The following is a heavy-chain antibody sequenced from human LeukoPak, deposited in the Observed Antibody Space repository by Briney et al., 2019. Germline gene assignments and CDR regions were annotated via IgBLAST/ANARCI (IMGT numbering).Heavy chain of an antibody. J-gene: IGHJ4*02. D-gene: IGHD3-3*01. CDR3: AVFWRGYDRGNYFDY. Sequence: PSETLSLTCTVSGGSISSSSYYWGWIRQPPGKGLEWIGSIYYSGSTYYNPSLKSRVTISVDTSKNQFCLKLSSVTAADTAVYYCAVFWRGYDRGNYFDYWGQGTLVTVSS. V-gene: IGHV4-39*01. CDR1: GGSISSSSYY. CDR2: IYYSGST.